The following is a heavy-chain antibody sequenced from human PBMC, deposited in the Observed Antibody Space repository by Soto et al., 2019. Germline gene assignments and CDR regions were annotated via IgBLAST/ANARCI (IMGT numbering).Heavy chain of an antibody. Sequence: QVQLQESGPGLVKPSGTLSLTCAVSGVSIGSHDWWTWVRQPPGKGLEWIGESHQSGNTNYNSSLESRVTISLDKSKNLFSLQLSCVTVADTAVYYCATRDTGRVSWGQGTLVTVSS. V-gene: IGHV4-4*02. J-gene: IGHJ5*02. CDR2: SHQSGNT. D-gene: IGHD5-18*01. CDR3: ATRDTGRVS. CDR1: GVSIGSHDW.